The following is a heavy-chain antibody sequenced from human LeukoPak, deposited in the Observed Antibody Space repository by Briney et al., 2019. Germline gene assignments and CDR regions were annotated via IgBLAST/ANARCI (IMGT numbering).Heavy chain of an antibody. V-gene: IGHV3-53*01. D-gene: IGHD1-20*01. Sequence: GGSLRLSCVASGFTVSSYYVSWVRQAPGKGLEWVSVIYSGGSTYYADSVKGRFTISRDNAKNSAYLQMNSLRAEDTAVYYCARAATYNWNDVNYWGQGTLVTVSS. CDR1: GFTVSSYY. J-gene: IGHJ4*02. CDR2: IYSGGST. CDR3: ARAATYNWNDVNY.